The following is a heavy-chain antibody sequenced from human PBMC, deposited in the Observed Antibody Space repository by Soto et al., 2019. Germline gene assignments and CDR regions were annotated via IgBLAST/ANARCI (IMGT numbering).Heavy chain of an antibody. Sequence: EVHLLESGGGLVQPGGSLRLSCTASGFTFSSYAMTWVRQAPGRGLEGVSGITASGGRTYYADSVKGRFTITRDNSKNTLYLQMNSLRAEDTAVDYCAKDTRYADYVRWFDSWGQGTLVTVSS. CDR3: AKDTRYADYVRWFDS. D-gene: IGHD4-17*01. V-gene: IGHV3-23*01. CDR2: ITASGGRT. J-gene: IGHJ5*01. CDR1: GFTFSSYA.